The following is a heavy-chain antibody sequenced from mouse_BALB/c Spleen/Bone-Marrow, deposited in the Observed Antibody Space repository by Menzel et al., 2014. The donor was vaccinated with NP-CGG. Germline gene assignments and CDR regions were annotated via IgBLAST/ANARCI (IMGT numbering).Heavy chain of an antibody. J-gene: IGHJ2*01. D-gene: IGHD2-14*01. CDR1: GYAFGAYW. CDR2: LFPGDGDT. Sequence: LVESGAELVRPGSSVKISCKASGYAFGAYWMNWVRQRPGQGLEWIGQLFPGDGDTNYNGKFKGKVILTADKSSSTAYMQLSSLTSEDSAVYFCAVYYRCDLDYWGQGTTLTVSS. CDR3: AVYYRCDLDY. V-gene: IGHV1-80*01.